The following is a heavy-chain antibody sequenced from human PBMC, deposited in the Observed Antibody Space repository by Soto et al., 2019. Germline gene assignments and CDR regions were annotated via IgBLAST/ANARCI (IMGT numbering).Heavy chain of an antibody. Sequence: SLTCAVSGGSISSSNWWSWVRRPPGKGLEWIGEIYHSGSTNYNPSLKSRVTISVDKSKNQLSLKLSSVTAADTAVYYCATLRYCSSTSCLDYWGQGTLVTVSS. D-gene: IGHD2-2*01. V-gene: IGHV4-4*02. CDR3: ATLRYCSSTSCLDY. CDR1: GGSISSSNW. CDR2: IYHSGST. J-gene: IGHJ4*02.